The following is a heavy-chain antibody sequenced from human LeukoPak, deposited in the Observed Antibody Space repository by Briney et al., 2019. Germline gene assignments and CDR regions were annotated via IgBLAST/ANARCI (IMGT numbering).Heavy chain of an antibody. CDR3: ATYRQVLLPFES. Sequence: GGSLRLSCAASGFNFSNFDMYWVRQPTGKALEWVSAIGTAGDTYYPGSVKGRFTISRENAKNFLYLQMNSLRAEDTAIYYCATYRQVLLPFESWGQGTLVTVSS. V-gene: IGHV3-13*01. D-gene: IGHD2-8*02. J-gene: IGHJ4*02. CDR2: IGTAGDT. CDR1: GFNFSNFD.